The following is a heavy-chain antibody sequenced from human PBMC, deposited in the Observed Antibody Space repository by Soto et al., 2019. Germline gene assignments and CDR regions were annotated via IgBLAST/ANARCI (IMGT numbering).Heavy chain of an antibody. CDR2: ISGSTLRT. V-gene: IGHV3-23*01. CDR1: GLSFSDYP. D-gene: IGHD1-26*01. Sequence: EVQLLESGGGLVQPGGSLRLSCAVSGLSFSDYPMDWVRQAPGKGLEWVSRISGSTLRTNYADSVKGRLTISRDNSNNTLYLEMTSLRGEDPAVYYCAKPQSGSYYAAFDVWGQGTTVTVSS. J-gene: IGHJ3*01. CDR3: AKPQSGSYYAAFDV.